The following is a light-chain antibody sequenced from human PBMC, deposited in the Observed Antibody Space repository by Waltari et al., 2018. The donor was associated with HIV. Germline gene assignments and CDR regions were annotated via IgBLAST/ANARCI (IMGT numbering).Light chain of an antibody. CDR2: ESS. CDR1: QDISNY. CDR3: LQYNSAPLT. J-gene: IGKJ4*01. Sequence: DIQMTQYPTSLSASVGDRVIITCRASQDISNYLAWYQQKPGKAPKFLVYESSALDSGVPSRFSGGGSGTDFTLTISSLQPEDVANYYCLQYNSAPLTFGGGTKVEIK. V-gene: IGKV1-27*01.